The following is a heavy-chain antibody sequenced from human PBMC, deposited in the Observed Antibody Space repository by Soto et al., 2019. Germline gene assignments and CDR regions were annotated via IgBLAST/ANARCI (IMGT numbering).Heavy chain of an antibody. V-gene: IGHV3-9*01. CDR3: AKDYAIAAAGNGYGMDV. D-gene: IGHD6-13*01. J-gene: IGHJ6*02. CDR2: ISWNSGSI. CDR1: GFTFYDYA. Sequence: GGSLRLSCAASGFTFYDYAMHWVRQAPGKGLEWVSGISWNSGSIGYADSVKGRFTISRDNAKNSLYLQMNSLRAEDTALHYCAKDYAIAAAGNGYGMDVWGQGTTVTVSS.